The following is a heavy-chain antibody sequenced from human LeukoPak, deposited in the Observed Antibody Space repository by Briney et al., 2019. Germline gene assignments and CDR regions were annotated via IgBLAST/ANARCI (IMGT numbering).Heavy chain of an antibody. V-gene: IGHV4-39*01. CDR1: GGSISSSSYY. D-gene: IGHD3-10*01. J-gene: IGHJ6*03. CDR3: ARGNPRPALNYYGSFQGYMDV. Sequence: SETLSLTCTVSGGSISSSSYYWGWIRQPPGKGLEWIGRTNYSGSTYYNPSLKSRVTISVDTSKNQFSLKLSSVTAADTAVYDCARGNPRPALNYYGSFQGYMDVWGKGTTVTVSS. CDR2: TNYSGST.